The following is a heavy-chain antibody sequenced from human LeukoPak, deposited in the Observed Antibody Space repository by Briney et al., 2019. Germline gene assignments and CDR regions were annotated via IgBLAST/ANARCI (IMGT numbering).Heavy chain of an antibody. J-gene: IGHJ4*02. V-gene: IGHV3-48*04. CDR3: AKEAPRRYFDWLTD. D-gene: IGHD3-9*01. CDR2: ISSSSSTI. CDR1: GFTFSAYS. Sequence: GGSLRLSCAASGFTFSAYSINWVRQAPGKGLEWVSYISSSSSTIYYADSVKGRFTISRDNAKNSLYLQMNSLRAEDTAVYYCAKEAPRRYFDWLTDWGQGVLVTVSS.